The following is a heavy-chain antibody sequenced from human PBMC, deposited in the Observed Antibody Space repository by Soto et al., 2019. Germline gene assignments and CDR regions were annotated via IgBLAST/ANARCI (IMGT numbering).Heavy chain of an antibody. CDR3: ARGGGYYYDSSGYYPDGMDV. J-gene: IGHJ6*02. D-gene: IGHD3-22*01. CDR1: GFTFSSYS. Sequence: SGGSLRLSXAASGFTFSSYSMNWVRQAPGKGLEWVSSISSSSSYIYYADSVKGRFTISRDNAKNSLYLQMNSLRAEDTAVYYCARGGGYYYDSSGYYPDGMDVWGQGTTVTVSS. V-gene: IGHV3-21*01. CDR2: ISSSSSYI.